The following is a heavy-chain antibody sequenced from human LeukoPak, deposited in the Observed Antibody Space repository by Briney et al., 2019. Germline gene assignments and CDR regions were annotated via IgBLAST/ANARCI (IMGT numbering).Heavy chain of an antibody. CDR3: AKEDSSSSRYYFEY. CDR1: GFSFSTYA. V-gene: IGHV3-23*01. CDR2: ISGSGGGT. J-gene: IGHJ4*02. Sequence: GVSLRLSCAASGFSFSTYAMSWVSQAPGMGLEWVSAISGSGGGTYYADSVKGRFTISRDNAKNTLYLLMNNLRAEDTAVYYCAKEDSSSSRYYFEYWGQGTLVTVSS. D-gene: IGHD6-6*01.